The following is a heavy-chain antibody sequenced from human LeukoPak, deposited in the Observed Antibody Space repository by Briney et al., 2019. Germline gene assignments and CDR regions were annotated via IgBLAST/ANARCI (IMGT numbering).Heavy chain of an antibody. CDR3: TTDPIMGSRPY. Sequence: PGGSLRLSCAASGFTFNNAWMSWVRQAPGKGLEWVGHIKSKTDGGTTDYAAPVKGRFTISRDDSSDTLFLQMNFLKTEDTAVYYCTTDPIMGSRPYWGQGTLVIVSS. CDR2: IKSKTDGGTT. J-gene: IGHJ4*02. CDR1: GFTFNNAW. D-gene: IGHD2-8*01. V-gene: IGHV3-15*01.